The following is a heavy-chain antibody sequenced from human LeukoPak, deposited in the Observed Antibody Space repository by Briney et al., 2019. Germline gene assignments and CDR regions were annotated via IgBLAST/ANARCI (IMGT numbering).Heavy chain of an antibody. CDR1: GFTFSNAW. Sequence: PGGSLRLSCAASGFTFSNAWMSWVRQAPGKGLEWVGRIKSKTDGGTTDYAAPVKGRFTISRDDSKNTLYLQMNSLKTEDTAVYYCTTPWGVGATYVDYWGQGTLVTVSS. V-gene: IGHV3-15*01. D-gene: IGHD1-26*01. CDR2: IKSKTDGGTT. CDR3: TTPWGVGATYVDY. J-gene: IGHJ4*02.